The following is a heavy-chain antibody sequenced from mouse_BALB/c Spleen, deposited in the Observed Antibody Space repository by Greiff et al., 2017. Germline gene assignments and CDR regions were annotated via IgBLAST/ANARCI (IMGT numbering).Heavy chain of an antibody. CDR3: ARPYYGSSYGQ. D-gene: IGHD1-1*01. CDR1: GFAFSSYD. Sequence: EVKLMESGGGLVKPGGSLKLSCAASGFAFSSYDMSWVRQTPEKRLEWVAYISSGGGSTYYPDTVKGRFTISRDNAKNTLYLQMSSLKSEDTAMYYCARPYYGSSYGQWGQGTTLTVSS. CDR2: ISSGGGST. V-gene: IGHV5-12-1*01. J-gene: IGHJ2*01.